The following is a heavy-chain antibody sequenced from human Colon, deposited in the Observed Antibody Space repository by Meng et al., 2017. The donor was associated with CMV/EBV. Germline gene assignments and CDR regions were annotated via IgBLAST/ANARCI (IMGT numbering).Heavy chain of an antibody. CDR3: TRDIVATITHDY. CDR2: IRSKAYGGTT. Sequence: GESLKISCTTSGFTFGDYAMSWVRQAPGKGLEWVGFIRSKAYGGTTEYAASVKGRFTISRDDSNSIAYLQMNSLKTEDTAVYYCTRDIVATITHDYWGQGTLVTVSS. V-gene: IGHV3-49*04. D-gene: IGHD5-12*01. CDR1: GFTFGDYA. J-gene: IGHJ4*02.